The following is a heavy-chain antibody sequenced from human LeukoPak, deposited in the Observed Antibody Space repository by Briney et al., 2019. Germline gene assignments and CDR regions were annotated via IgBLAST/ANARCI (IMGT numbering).Heavy chain of an antibody. CDR3: AGDPTTVTSVFDS. CDR1: GVSISAYY. CDR2: IYPGESVYATENS. Sequence: SETLSLTCTVSGVSISAYYWSWIRQSAGNGLEWIGRIYPGESVYATENSYYNPSLKSRTSLSGDTSKNQLSLKLSSVTAADTAIYYCAGDPTTVTSVFDSWGQGILVTVSS. D-gene: IGHD4-17*01. J-gene: IGHJ4*02. V-gene: IGHV4-4*07.